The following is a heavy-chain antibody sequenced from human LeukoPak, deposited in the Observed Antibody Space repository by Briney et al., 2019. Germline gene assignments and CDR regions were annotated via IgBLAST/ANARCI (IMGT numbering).Heavy chain of an antibody. D-gene: IGHD5-18*01. V-gene: IGHV5-51*01. Sequence: KSGESLKISCKGSGYSFTNYWIGWVRQMPGKGLEWMGITYTNDSDTRYSPSFQGLVTISVDKSISTAYLQWSSLKASDTAMYYCARHRRYNYGYSDYWGQGTLVTVSS. CDR2: TYTNDSDT. CDR1: GYSFTNYW. CDR3: ARHRRYNYGYSDY. J-gene: IGHJ4*02.